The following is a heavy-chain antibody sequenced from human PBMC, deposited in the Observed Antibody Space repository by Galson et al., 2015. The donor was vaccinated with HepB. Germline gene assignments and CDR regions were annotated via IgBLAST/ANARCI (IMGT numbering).Heavy chain of an antibody. CDR3: AKDTRLGSSRGAFDI. V-gene: IGHV3-23*01. CDR2: ISGGGGTT. Sequence: SLRLSCAASGFSFNNYAMSWVRQAPGKWLEWVAGISGGGGTTYFADSVKGRFTIARDNSINTLYFQMNSLRAEDTAVYYCAKDTRLGSSRGAFDIWGQGTVVTVSA. J-gene: IGHJ3*02. D-gene: IGHD6-13*01. CDR1: GFSFNNYA.